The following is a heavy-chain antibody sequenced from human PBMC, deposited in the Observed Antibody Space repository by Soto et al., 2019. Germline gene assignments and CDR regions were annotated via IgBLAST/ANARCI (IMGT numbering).Heavy chain of an antibody. CDR1: GFTFSNYT. CDR3: AGRSWSSDY. V-gene: IGHV3-30*04. D-gene: IGHD1-26*01. J-gene: IGHJ4*02. Sequence: QVQLVESGGGVVQPGRSLRLSCAASGFTFSNYTMHWVRQAPGKGLEWVALISYDEIDKYFADAVKGRFTISRDNSKNTLYLQMDSLRAEDTAVYYCAGRSWSSDYWGRGTLVTVSS. CDR2: ISYDEIDK.